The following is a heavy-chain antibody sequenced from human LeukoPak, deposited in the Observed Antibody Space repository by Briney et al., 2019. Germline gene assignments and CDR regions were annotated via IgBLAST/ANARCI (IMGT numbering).Heavy chain of an antibody. CDR2: INPSGGTT. V-gene: IGHV1-46*01. J-gene: IGHJ6*03. CDR3: ARRADLLTDLMGYMDV. CDR1: GYTFTSYY. D-gene: IGHD3-9*01. Sequence: ASVKVSCKASGYTFTSYYMHWVRHAPGQGLEWMGIINPSGGTTRYAQKFQGRVTMTRDTSTSTVYMELSSLRSEDTAVYYCARRADLLTDLMGYMDVWGKGTTVTVSS.